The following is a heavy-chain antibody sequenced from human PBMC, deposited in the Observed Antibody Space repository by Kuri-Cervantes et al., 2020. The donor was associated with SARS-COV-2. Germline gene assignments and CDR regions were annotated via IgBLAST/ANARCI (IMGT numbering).Heavy chain of an antibody. D-gene: IGHD3-10*01. Sequence: GSLRLSCAVYGGSFSGYYWSGIRQPPGKGLEWIGEIYYSGSTNYNPSLKSRVTISVDTSKNQFSLKLSSVTAADTAVYYCARDQYTMVRGVIISWGQGTLVTVSS. CDR3: ARDQYTMVRGVIIS. CDR2: IYYSGST. V-gene: IGHV4-34*01. CDR1: GGSFSGYY. J-gene: IGHJ4*02.